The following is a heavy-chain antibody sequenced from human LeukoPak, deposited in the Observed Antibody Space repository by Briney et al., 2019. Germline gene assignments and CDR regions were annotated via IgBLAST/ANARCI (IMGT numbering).Heavy chain of an antibody. CDR1: GFTFSSYA. CDR2: ISGSGGST. Sequence: GGSLRLSCAASGFTFSSYAMSWVRQAPGKGLEWVSAISGSGGSTYYADSVKGRFTISRDNSKNTLYLQMNSLRAEDTAVYYWASLYYYDSSGYYYEDYWGQGTLVTVSS. CDR3: ASLYYYDSSGYYYEDY. V-gene: IGHV3-23*01. D-gene: IGHD3-22*01. J-gene: IGHJ4*02.